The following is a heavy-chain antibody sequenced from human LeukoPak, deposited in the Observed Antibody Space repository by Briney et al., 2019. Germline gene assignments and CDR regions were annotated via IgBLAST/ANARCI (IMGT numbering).Heavy chain of an antibody. CDR1: GFTFSSFS. D-gene: IGHD3-3*01. V-gene: IGHV3-30*01. J-gene: IGHJ4*02. Sequence: GRTLRLSCAASGFTFSSFSMHWVRQPPGKGLEWVAVISDDGSNKHYADSLKDRFTISRDNSKNTVYLQTNSLRGERTAVYYCSREGEDDFWSAFDYWGQGSLVTVSS. CDR3: SREGEDDFWSAFDY. CDR2: ISDDGSNK.